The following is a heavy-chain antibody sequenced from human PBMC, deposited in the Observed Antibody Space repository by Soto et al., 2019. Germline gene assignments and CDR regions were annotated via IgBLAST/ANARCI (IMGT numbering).Heavy chain of an antibody. CDR2: INSDGSST. J-gene: IGHJ4*02. CDR3: ARGYSGSFRIDY. Sequence: EVKLVESGGGLVQPGGSLRLSCAASGFTFSSYWMHWVRQTPGKWLVWVSRINSDGSSTTYADSVKGRFTISRDNAKNTLYLQMNSLRAEDTAVYYCARGYSGSFRIDYWGLGTQVTVSS. D-gene: IGHD1-26*01. CDR1: GFTFSSYW. V-gene: IGHV3-74*03.